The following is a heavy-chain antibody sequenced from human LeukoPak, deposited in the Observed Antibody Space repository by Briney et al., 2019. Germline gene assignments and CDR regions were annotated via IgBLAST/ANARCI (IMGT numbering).Heavy chain of an antibody. V-gene: IGHV3-30*02. CDR1: GFTFSSYG. CDR2: IRYDGSNK. CDR3: AKDISGEGRGAFDI. Sequence: QSGGSLRLSCAASGFTFSSYGKHWVRQAPGKGLEWVAFIRYDGSNKYYADSVKGRFTISRDNSKNTLYLQMNSLRAEDTAVYYCAKDISGEGRGAFDIWGQGTMVTVSS. J-gene: IGHJ3*02. D-gene: IGHD5-12*01.